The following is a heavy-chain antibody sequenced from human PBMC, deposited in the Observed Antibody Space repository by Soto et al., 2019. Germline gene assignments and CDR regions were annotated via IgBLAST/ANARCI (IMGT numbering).Heavy chain of an antibody. J-gene: IGHJ6*02. CDR2: ISYDGSNK. V-gene: IGHV3-30*18. CDR3: AKERLSVVVAATGLDV. CDR1: GFTFSSYG. D-gene: IGHD2-15*01. Sequence: PVGSLRLSCAASGFTFSSYGMHWVRQAPGKGLEWVAVISYDGSNKYYADSVKGRFTISRDNSKNTLYLQMNSLRAEDTAVYYCAKERLSVVVAATGLDVWGQGTTVTVSS.